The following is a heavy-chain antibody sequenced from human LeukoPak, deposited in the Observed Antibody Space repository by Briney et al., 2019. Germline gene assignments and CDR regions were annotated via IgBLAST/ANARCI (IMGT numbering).Heavy chain of an antibody. V-gene: IGHV3-23*01. CDR1: GFTFSSNA. D-gene: IGHD4-17*01. Sequence: GGSLRLSCAASGFTFSSNAMSWVRQAPGKGLEWVSAISGSGGSTYYADSVKGRFTSSRDNSKNTLYLQMNSLRAEDTAVYYCAKAVATVTPRYYYYGMDVWGQGTTVTVSS. J-gene: IGHJ6*02. CDR2: ISGSGGST. CDR3: AKAVATVTPRYYYYGMDV.